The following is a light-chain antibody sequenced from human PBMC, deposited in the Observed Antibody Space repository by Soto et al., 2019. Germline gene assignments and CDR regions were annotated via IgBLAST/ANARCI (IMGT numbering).Light chain of an antibody. CDR1: QSVSSTS. Sequence: ELVLTQSPGTLSFSPGERATLSCRASQSVSSTSLAWYQQKPGQAPRLLIYGASNRATGIPDRFSGSGSGTDFTLTISRLEPEDFAVYYCQQYDGSPPWTFGLGTKVDIK. CDR2: GAS. CDR3: QQYDGSPPWT. V-gene: IGKV3-20*01. J-gene: IGKJ1*01.